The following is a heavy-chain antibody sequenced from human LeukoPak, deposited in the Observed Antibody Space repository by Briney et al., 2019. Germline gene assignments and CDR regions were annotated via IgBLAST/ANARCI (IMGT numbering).Heavy chain of an antibody. CDR2: ISSTSSHT. V-gene: IGHV3-21*01. Sequence: PGGSLRLSCAASGFTFSTYTMNWVRQAPGQGLEWISSISSTSSHTHYVEAMKGRFTISRDNAKNSLYLQMSSLRAEDTAVYYCVPGDAREYWGRGTVVTVSS. CDR1: GFTFSTYT. J-gene: IGHJ4*02. D-gene: IGHD2-2*01. CDR3: VPGDAREY.